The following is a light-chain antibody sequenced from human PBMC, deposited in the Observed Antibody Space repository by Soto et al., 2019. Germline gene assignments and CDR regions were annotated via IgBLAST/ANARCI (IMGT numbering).Light chain of an antibody. CDR2: ANS. Sequence: QSVLTQPPSVSGAPGQRVTISCTGTSSNIGAGYDVHWYQQLPGTAPKLLIYANSNRPSGVSNRFSGSKSGNTASLTISGLQAEDEADYYCSSYTSSTSYVFGTGTKVTVL. J-gene: IGLJ1*01. V-gene: IGLV1-40*01. CDR1: SSNIGAGYD. CDR3: SSYTSSTSYV.